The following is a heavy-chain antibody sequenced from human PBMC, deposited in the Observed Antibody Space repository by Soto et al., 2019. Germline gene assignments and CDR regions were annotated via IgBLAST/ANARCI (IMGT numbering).Heavy chain of an antibody. J-gene: IGHJ6*02. D-gene: IGHD5-18*01. CDR1: GFTFDDYA. Sequence: GGSLRLSCAASGFTFDDYAMHWVRQAPGKGLEWVSLISWDGGSTYYADSVKGRFTISRDNSKNSLYLQMNSLRAEDTALYYCAKDKAMVAPFFGMDVWGQGTTVTVSS. CDR2: ISWDGGST. CDR3: AKDKAMVAPFFGMDV. V-gene: IGHV3-43D*03.